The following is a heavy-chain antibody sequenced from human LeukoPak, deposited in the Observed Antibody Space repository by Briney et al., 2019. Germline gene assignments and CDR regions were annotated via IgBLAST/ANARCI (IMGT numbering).Heavy chain of an antibody. CDR2: ISGSGGST. Sequence: GGSLRLSCAAFGFTFSSYAMSWVRQAPGKGLEWVSAISGSGGSTYYADSVKGRFTISRDNSKNTLYLQMNSLRAEDTAVYYCAKGGSGSYYSPLNYWGQGTLVTVSS. CDR1: GFTFSSYA. CDR3: AKGGSGSYYSPLNY. J-gene: IGHJ4*02. D-gene: IGHD3-10*01. V-gene: IGHV3-23*01.